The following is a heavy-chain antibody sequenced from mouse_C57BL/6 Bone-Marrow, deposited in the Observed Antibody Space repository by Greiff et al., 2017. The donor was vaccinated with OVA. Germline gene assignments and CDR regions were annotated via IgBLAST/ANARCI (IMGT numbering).Heavy chain of an antibody. Sequence: EVQLQESGGGLVQPGGSLKLSCAASGFTFSDYGMAWVRQAPRKGPEWVAFISNLAYSIYYADTVTGRVTISRENAKNTLYLEMSSLRSEDTAMYYCARHPSRWLLRAMDYWGQGTSVTVSS. CDR3: ARHPSRWLLRAMDY. D-gene: IGHD2-3*01. CDR1: GFTFSDYG. CDR2: ISNLAYSI. J-gene: IGHJ4*01. V-gene: IGHV5-15*01.